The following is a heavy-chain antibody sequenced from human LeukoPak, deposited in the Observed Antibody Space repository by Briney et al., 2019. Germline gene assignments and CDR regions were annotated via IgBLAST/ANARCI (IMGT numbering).Heavy chain of an antibody. D-gene: IGHD2-15*01. J-gene: IGHJ5*02. CDR3: ARDPLLVVAATPAWFDP. CDR1: GYTFTGYY. CDR2: INPNSGGT. Sequence: ASVKVSCKASGYTFTGYYMHWVRQAPGQGLEWMGWINPNSGGTNYAQKFQGRVTMTRDTSISTAYMELSRLRSDDTAVYYCARDPLLVVAATPAWFDPWGQGTLVTVSS. V-gene: IGHV1-2*02.